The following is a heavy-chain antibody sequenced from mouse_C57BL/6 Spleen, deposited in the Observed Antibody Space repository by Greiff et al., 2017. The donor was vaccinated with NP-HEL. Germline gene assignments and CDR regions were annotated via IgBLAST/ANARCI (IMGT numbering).Heavy chain of an antibody. CDR1: GYTFTEYT. V-gene: IGHV1-62-2*01. CDR3: ARHEGGGLLRAGTWFAY. Sequence: VKLQQSGAELVKPGASVKLSCKASGYTFTEYTIHWVKQRSGQGLEWIGWFYPGSGSIKYNEKFKDKATLTADKSSSTVYMELSRLTSEDSAVYFCARHEGGGLLRAGTWFAYWGQGTLVTVSA. D-gene: IGHD1-1*01. J-gene: IGHJ3*01. CDR2: FYPGSGSI.